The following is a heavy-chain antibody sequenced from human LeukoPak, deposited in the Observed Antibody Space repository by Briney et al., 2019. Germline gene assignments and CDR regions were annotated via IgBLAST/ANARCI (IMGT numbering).Heavy chain of an antibody. V-gene: IGHV4-59*01. CDR1: GGSISSYY. CDR2: IYYSGST. Sequence: SETLSLTCTVSGGSISSYYWSWIRQPPGKGLEWIGYIYYSGSTNYNPSLKSRVTISVDTSKNQFSLKLSSVTAADTAVYYCARATAFFDIWGQGTMVTVSS. CDR3: ARATAFFDI. J-gene: IGHJ3*02.